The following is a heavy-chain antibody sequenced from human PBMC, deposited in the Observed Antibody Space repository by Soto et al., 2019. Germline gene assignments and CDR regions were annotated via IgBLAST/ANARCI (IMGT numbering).Heavy chain of an antibody. D-gene: IGHD2-15*01. Sequence: QVQLVQSGAEVRKPGASVKVSCKASGYTFSTSGMSWLRQAPGQGLEWMGWISTYNGDTNDAPKFQDRVTMTSDTSTSTVYMELWSLRSDDTAVYYCARAGAAPYYYYGMDVWGQRTRVTVSS. CDR2: ISTYNGDT. CDR3: ARAGAAPYYYYGMDV. CDR1: GYTFSTSG. J-gene: IGHJ6*02. V-gene: IGHV1-18*01.